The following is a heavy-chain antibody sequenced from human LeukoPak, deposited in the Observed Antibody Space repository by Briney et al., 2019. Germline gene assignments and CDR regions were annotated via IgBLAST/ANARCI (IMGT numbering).Heavy chain of an antibody. V-gene: IGHV4-39*07. CDR1: GGSISSSSYY. Sequence: ASETLSLTCTVSGGSISSSSYYWGWIRQPPGKGLEWIGSIYYSGSTYYNPSLKSRVTISVDTSKNQFSLKLSSVTAADTAVYYCARDEPISRPPHGEQGAESAWFDPWGQGTLVTVSS. CDR2: IYYSGST. D-gene: IGHD4-17*01. J-gene: IGHJ5*02. CDR3: ARDEPISRPPHGEQGAESAWFDP.